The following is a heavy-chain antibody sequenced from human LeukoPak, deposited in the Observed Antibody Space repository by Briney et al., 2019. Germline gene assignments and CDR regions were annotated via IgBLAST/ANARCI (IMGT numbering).Heavy chain of an antibody. V-gene: IGHV4-59*01. CDR1: VGSLSSYY. CDR3: ARDSYYYDSSGYQRMDV. D-gene: IGHD3-22*01. Sequence: SETLSLTCTVSVGSLSSYYWNWIRQAPGKGLQWIGYLYNSGSTYYNPSLKSRVTISVDTSKNQLSLKLISVTTADTAVYYCARDSYYYDSSGYQRMDVWGKGTTVTISS. CDR2: LYNSGST. J-gene: IGHJ6*04.